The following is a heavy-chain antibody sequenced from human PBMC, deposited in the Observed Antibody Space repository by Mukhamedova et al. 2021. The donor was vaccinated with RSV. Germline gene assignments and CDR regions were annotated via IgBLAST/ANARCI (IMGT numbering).Heavy chain of an antibody. CDR1: SSYA. Sequence: SSYAMHWVRQAPGEGLEWVAVISYDGSNKYYADSVKGRFTISRDNSKNTLYLQMNSLRAEDTAVYYCARDQYCSSTSCYEAFYYY. CDR3: ARDQYCSSTSCYEAFYYY. D-gene: IGHD2-2*01. J-gene: IGHJ6*01. V-gene: IGHV3-30*04. CDR2: ISYDGSNK.